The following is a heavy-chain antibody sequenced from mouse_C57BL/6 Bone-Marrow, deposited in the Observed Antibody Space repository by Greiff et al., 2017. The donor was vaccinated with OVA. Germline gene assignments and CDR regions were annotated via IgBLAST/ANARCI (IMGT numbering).Heavy chain of an antibody. V-gene: IGHV1-55*01. Sequence: QVQLQQPGAELVKPGASVKMSCKASGYTFTSYWITWVKQRPGQGLEWIGDIYPGSGSTNYNEKFKSKATLTVDTSSSTAYMQLSSLTSEYSAVYYCARDYYGSSYDWYFDVWGTGTTVTVSS. CDR1: GYTFTSYW. CDR3: ARDYYGSSYDWYFDV. D-gene: IGHD1-1*01. J-gene: IGHJ1*03. CDR2: IYPGSGST.